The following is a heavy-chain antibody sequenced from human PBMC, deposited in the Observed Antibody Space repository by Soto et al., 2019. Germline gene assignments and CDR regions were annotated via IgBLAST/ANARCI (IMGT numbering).Heavy chain of an antibody. CDR1: GYTFTSYA. D-gene: IGHD1-7*01. J-gene: IGHJ5*02. V-gene: IGHV1-3*01. CDR3: ARRYNWNYGDNWFDP. CDR2: INAGNGNT. Sequence: AASVKVSCKASGYTFTSYAMHWVRQAPGQRLEWMGWINAGNGNTKYSQKFQGRVTITRDTSASTAYMELSSLRSEDTAVYYCARRYNWNYGDNWFDPWGQGTLVTVSS.